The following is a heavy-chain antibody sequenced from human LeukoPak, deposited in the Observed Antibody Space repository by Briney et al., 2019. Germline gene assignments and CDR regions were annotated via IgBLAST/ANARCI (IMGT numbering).Heavy chain of an antibody. J-gene: IGHJ4*02. CDR1: GFTVNNNY. V-gene: IGHV3-53*01. CDR3: ARGASYYDY. D-gene: IGHD3-10*01. CDR2: IHPGDNT. Sequence: GGSLRLSCAASGFTVNNNYMNWVRQAPGKGLEWVSGIHPGDNTYYADSVKGRFTISRDNSKNTVYLQMYSLRAEDTAVYHCARGASYYDYWGQGTLVTVSS.